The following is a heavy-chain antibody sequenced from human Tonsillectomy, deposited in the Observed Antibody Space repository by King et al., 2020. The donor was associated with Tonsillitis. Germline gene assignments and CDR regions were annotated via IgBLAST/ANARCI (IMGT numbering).Heavy chain of an antibody. CDR2: INWNGDSI. CDR3: ARGVSGPFGY. J-gene: IGHJ4*02. V-gene: IGHV3-20*04. Sequence: DVQLVESGGGVVRPGGSLRLSCAASGFTFDDYGMSWVRQAPGKGLEWVSGINWNGDSIGYADSVKGRFTISRENAKNSLYMHMNSLRAEDTALYYCARGVSGPFGYWGQGTLVTVSS. CDR1: GFTFDDYG.